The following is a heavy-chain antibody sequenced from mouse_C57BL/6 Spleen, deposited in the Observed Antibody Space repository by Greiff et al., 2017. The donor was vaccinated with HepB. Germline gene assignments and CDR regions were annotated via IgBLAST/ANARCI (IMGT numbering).Heavy chain of an antibody. CDR3: TRKKGIYYGYDGYYFDY. J-gene: IGHJ2*01. CDR2: IYPGNSDT. CDR1: GYTFTSYW. Sequence: EVQLQQSGTVLARPGASVKMSCKTSGYTFTSYWMHWVKQRPGQGLEWIGAIYPGNSDTSYNQKSKGKAKLTAVTSASTAYMELSSLTNEDSAVYYCTRKKGIYYGYDGYYFDYWGQGTTLTVSS. V-gene: IGHV1-5*01. D-gene: IGHD2-2*01.